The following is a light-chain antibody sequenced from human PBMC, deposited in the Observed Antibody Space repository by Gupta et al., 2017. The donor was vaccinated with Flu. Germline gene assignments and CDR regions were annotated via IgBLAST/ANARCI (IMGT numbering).Light chain of an antibody. CDR2: TTN. CDR1: TSNIGGNP. V-gene: IGLV1-44*01. J-gene: IGLJ2*01. Sequence: QRVTISCSGSTSNIGGNPVNWFQQFPGMAPKALIHTTNQRPSGVPDRFSASKSGTSASLVISGLQSDDEADYYCAAWDDSLDAVSFGGGTKLTVL. CDR3: AAWDDSLDAVS.